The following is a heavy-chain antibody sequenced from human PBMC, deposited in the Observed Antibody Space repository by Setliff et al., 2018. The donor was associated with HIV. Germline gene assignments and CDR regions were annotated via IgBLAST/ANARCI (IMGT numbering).Heavy chain of an antibody. CDR3: ARDFSGLLHDQIDAFNI. CDR1: GFPFSNFW. V-gene: IGHV3-7*01. Sequence: GGSLRLSCAASGFPFSNFWINWVRQAPGKGLEWVANIKPDGSVKSYGDSVKGRFTISRDNTKNSVFLQMNSLRSDDTAVYYCARDFSGLLHDQIDAFNIWGQGTMVTVSS. J-gene: IGHJ3*02. CDR2: IKPDGSVK. D-gene: IGHD3-10*01.